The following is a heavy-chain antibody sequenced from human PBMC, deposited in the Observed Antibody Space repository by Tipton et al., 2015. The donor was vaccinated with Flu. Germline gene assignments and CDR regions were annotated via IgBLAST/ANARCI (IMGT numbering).Heavy chain of an antibody. J-gene: IGHJ6*02. D-gene: IGHD2-2*01. CDR1: GFTFDDYA. CDR3: AKGLYIVVVPAARGGMDV. CDR2: ISGDGGST. V-gene: IGHV3-43*02. Sequence: AASGFTFDDYAMHWVRQAPGKGLEWVSLISGDGGSTYYADSVKGRFTISRDNSKNSLYLQMNSLRTEDTALYYCAKGLYIVVVPAARGGMDVWGQGTTVTVSS.